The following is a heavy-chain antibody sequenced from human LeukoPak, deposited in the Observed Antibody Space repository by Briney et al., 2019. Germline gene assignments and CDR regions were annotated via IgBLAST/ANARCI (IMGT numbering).Heavy chain of an antibody. CDR2: IYYSGST. CDR3: ARAARTVTSSYYFDY. J-gene: IGHJ4*02. V-gene: IGHV4-39*07. D-gene: IGHD4-11*01. CDR1: GGSISGFY. Sequence: SETLSLTCTVSGGSISGFYWSWIRQPPGKGLEWIGSIYYSGSTYYNPSLKSRVTISVDTSKNQFSLKLSSVTAADTAVYYCARAARTVTSSYYFDYWGQGTLVTVSS.